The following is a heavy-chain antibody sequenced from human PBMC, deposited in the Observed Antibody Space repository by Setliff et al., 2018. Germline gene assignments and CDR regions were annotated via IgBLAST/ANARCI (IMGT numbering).Heavy chain of an antibody. CDR3: ATWNGRSSDY. Sequence: GGSLRLSCAASGFTFSSSAMHWVRQAPGKGLQYVSAISSDGVRTYYVDSVKGRFTISRDNYKNTLNLQMGCLRAEDMAIYYCATWNGRSSDYWGQGTLVTVSS. CDR2: ISSDGVRT. D-gene: IGHD1-26*01. CDR1: GFTFSSSA. J-gene: IGHJ4*02. V-gene: IGHV3-64*02.